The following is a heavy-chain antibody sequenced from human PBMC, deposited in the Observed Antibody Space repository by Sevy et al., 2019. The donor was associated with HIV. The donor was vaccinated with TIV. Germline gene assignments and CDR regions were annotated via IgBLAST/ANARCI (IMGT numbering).Heavy chain of an antibody. D-gene: IGHD5-18*01. V-gene: IGHV3-7*01. CDR3: VREGVGGYSYSLDY. Sequence: GGFLRLSCAASGFTFSVYWMNWVRQAPGKGLEWVATMKEDGSEKYYVDSVKGRFTISRDNAKNSLYLQMNSLRAEDTAVYYCVREGVGGYSYSLDYWGQGTLVTVSS. J-gene: IGHJ4*02. CDR2: MKEDGSEK. CDR1: GFTFSVYW.